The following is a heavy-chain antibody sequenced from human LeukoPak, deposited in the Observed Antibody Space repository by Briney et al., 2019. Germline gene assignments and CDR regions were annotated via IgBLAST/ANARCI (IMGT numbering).Heavy chain of an antibody. J-gene: IGHJ4*02. CDR3: ARHIYNWGIARYYFDY. Sequence: PSETLSLTCTVSGGFISSGSYYWSWIRQPAGKGLEWIGRIYTSGSTNYNPSLKSRVTISVDTSKNQFSLKLSSVTAADTAVYYCARHIYNWGIARYYFDYWGQGTLVTVSS. D-gene: IGHD3-16*01. CDR1: GGFISSGSYY. V-gene: IGHV4-61*02. CDR2: IYTSGST.